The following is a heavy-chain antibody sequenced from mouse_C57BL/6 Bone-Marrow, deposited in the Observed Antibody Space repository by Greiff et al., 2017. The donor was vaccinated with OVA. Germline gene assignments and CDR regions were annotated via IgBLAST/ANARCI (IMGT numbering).Heavy chain of an antibody. J-gene: IGHJ4*01. CDR3: ARDREGYPLMDY. D-gene: IGHD2-2*01. CDR2: ISDGGSYT. CDR1: GFTFSSYA. Sequence: EVKVEESGGGLVKPGGSLKLSCAASGFTFSSYAMSWVRQTPEKRLEWVATISDGGSYTYYPDNVKGRFTISRDNAKNNLYLQMSHLKSEDTAMYYCARDREGYPLMDYWGQGTSVTVSS. V-gene: IGHV5-4*01.